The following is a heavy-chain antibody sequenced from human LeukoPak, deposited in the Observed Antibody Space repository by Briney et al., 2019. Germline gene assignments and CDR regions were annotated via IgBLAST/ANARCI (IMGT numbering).Heavy chain of an antibody. J-gene: IGHJ5*02. V-gene: IGHV4-39*07. CDR2: ISYSGDT. Sequence: SETLSLTCTVSGGSISGTTYHWGWIRQPPGKGLEWIGSISYSGDTDYNASLKSRVTISAVTSKSQFSLKLSSVTAADTAVYYCARGGYYGSGNDFRFDPWGQGTLVTVSS. CDR3: ARGGYYGSGNDFRFDP. CDR1: GGSISGTTYH. D-gene: IGHD3-10*01.